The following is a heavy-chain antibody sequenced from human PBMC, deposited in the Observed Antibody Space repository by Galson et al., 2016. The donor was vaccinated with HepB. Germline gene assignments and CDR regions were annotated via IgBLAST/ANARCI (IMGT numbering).Heavy chain of an antibody. V-gene: IGHV3-30*18. CDR2: DSMDGRRK. J-gene: IGHJ4*02. D-gene: IGHD2/OR15-2a*01. CDR1: GFTFSGYG. CDR3: AKKHEYCPPFGCSVDY. Sequence: SLRLSCAASGFTFSGYGMHWVRQAPGKGLEWVAADSMDGRRKFYADSVKGRFTISRDNFNNMLYLQMSSLIPDDTAVYFCAKKHEYCPPFGCSVDYWGQGTLGSVSS.